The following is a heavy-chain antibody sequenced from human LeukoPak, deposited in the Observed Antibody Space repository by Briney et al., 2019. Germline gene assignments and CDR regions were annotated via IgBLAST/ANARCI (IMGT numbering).Heavy chain of an antibody. V-gene: IGHV3-21*01. CDR3: ASNCGAEPYGSGTYFGYYYGMDV. CDR1: GFTFSSYS. D-gene: IGHD3-10*01. CDR2: ISSSSSYI. Sequence: GGSLRLSCAASGFTFSSYSMNWVRQAPGKGLGWVSSISSSSSYIYYAGSVKGRFTISRDNAKNSLYLQMNSLRAEDTAVYYCASNCGAEPYGSGTYFGYYYGMDVWGQGTTVTVSS. J-gene: IGHJ6*02.